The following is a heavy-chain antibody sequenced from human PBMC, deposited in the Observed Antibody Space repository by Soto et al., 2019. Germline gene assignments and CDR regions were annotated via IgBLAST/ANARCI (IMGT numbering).Heavy chain of an antibody. CDR1: GYTFNNYG. J-gene: IGHJ4*02. V-gene: IGHV1-18*01. CDR2: VSAYNGNA. CDR3: AKDRERYSYGYSNLDY. Sequence: GASVKVSCKASGYTFNNYGITWVRQAPGQGLEWMGWVSAYNGNANYAQELQGRVTMTTDTSTSTAYMELRGLRSDDTAVYYCAKDRERYSYGYSNLDYWGQGTLVTVSS. D-gene: IGHD5-18*01.